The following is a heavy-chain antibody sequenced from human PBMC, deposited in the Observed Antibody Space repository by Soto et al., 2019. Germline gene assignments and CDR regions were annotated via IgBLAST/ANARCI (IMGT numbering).Heavy chain of an antibody. CDR3: AKSGPEIIISSETWFDP. Sequence: SETLSLTCAVSGGSISIVGYSWSWIRQHPGKGLEWIGYIYQRGTTYYNPSLKTRVPMSVDSSKNQSSLKLNSVIAADTAVYYCAKSGPEIIISSETWFDPWGQGILVTVSS. CDR1: GGSISIVGYS. D-gene: IGHD3-16*01. J-gene: IGHJ5*02. CDR2: IYQRGTT. V-gene: IGHV4-30-2*01.